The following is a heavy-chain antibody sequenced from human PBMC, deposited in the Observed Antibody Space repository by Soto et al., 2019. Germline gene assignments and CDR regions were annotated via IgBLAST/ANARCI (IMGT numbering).Heavy chain of an antibody. V-gene: IGHV3-21*01. Sequence: EVQLVESGGGLVKPGGSLRLSCAASGFTFSSYSMNWVRQAPGKGLEWVAYISSSSSYIYYEDSVKGRFTISRDNAENSLYLQMNILRGEDTAVYYCARVSVHQAFDYWGQGTLVTVSS. CDR1: GFTFSSYS. CDR3: ARVSVHQAFDY. CDR2: ISSSSSYI. J-gene: IGHJ4*02.